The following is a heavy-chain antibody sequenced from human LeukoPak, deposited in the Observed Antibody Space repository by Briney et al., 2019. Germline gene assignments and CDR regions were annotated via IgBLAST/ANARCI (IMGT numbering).Heavy chain of an antibody. Sequence: GGSLRLSCAASGFTFSSYAMSWVRQAPGKGLEWVSAISGSGGSTYYADSVKGRFTISRDNAKNSLYLQMNSLRAEDTAVYYCAREGEHYYGSGSYYKAFDYWGQGTLVTVSS. J-gene: IGHJ4*02. D-gene: IGHD3-10*01. CDR1: GFTFSSYA. CDR2: ISGSGGST. CDR3: AREGEHYYGSGSYYKAFDY. V-gene: IGHV3-23*01.